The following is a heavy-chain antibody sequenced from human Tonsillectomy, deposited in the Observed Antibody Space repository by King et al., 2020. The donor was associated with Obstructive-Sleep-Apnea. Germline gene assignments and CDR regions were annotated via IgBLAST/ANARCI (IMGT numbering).Heavy chain of an antibody. J-gene: IGHJ2*01. CDR3: ARDGVLVTHWYFDL. CDR1: GFTFSNYA. D-gene: IGHD2-21*02. V-gene: IGHV3-30-3*01. CDR2: ISYDGSNK. Sequence: VQLVESGGGVVQPGGSLRLSCAASGFTFSNYAMHWVRQAPGKGLEWVAVISYDGSNKYCADSVKGRFTISRDNSKNTLYLQMNSLRAEDTAVYYCARDGVLVTHWYFDLWGRGTLLTVSS.